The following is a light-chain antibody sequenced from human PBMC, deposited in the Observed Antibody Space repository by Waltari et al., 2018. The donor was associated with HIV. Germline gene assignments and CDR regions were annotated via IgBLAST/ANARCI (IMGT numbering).Light chain of an antibody. CDR3: GSWDDSLSHWV. Sequence: QSVLTQPPSASRPPGQRVLMSCSGSNSNIGNNFVSWFQQVPGRAPKLVIYRSDQRPSGVPDLFSAAKSGSSASLAITGLHSDDEAVYYCGSWDDSLSHWVFGGGTRLTV. CDR1: NSNIGNNF. J-gene: IGLJ3*02. CDR2: RSD. V-gene: IGLV1-47*01.